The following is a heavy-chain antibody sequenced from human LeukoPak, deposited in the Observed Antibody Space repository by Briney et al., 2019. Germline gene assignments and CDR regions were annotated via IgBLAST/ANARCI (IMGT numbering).Heavy chain of an antibody. D-gene: IGHD2-15*01. CDR1: GFTFSSYW. CDR2: INSDGSTT. V-gene: IGHV3-74*01. CDR3: ARGRYCSGGSCYVY. J-gene: IGHJ4*02. Sequence: QPGGSLRLSCATSGFTFSSYWMHWVRQATGKGLVWVSCINSDGSTTNYADSVKGRFTISRDNAKNTLYLQMDSLRAEDTAVYYCARGRYCSGGSCYVYWGQGTLVTVSS.